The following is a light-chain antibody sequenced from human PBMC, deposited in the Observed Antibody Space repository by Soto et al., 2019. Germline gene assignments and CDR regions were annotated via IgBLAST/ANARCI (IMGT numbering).Light chain of an antibody. CDR2: YDD. Sequence: QSVLTQPPSVAEAPRQRVTISCSGSSFNIGDNAVNWYQQFPGKAPKLLIYYDDLLPSGVSDRFSGSKSGTSASLVISGLQSDDEADYYCSAWDDTLNGVVFGPGTKVTVL. J-gene: IGLJ1*01. CDR3: SAWDDTLNGVV. V-gene: IGLV1-36*01. CDR1: SFNIGDNA.